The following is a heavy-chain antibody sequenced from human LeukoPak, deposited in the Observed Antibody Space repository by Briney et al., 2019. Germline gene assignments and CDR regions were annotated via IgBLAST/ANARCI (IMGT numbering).Heavy chain of an antibody. D-gene: IGHD1-26*01. J-gene: IGHJ5*02. CDR2: INHSGST. V-gene: IGHV4-34*01. CDR1: GGSFSGYY. Sequence: PSETLSLTCAVYGGSFSGYYWSWIRQPPGKGLEWIGEINHSGSTNYNPSLKSRVTISVDTSKNQFSLKLSSVTAADTAVYYCARELDHASNWFDPWGQGILVTVSS. CDR3: ARELDHASNWFDP.